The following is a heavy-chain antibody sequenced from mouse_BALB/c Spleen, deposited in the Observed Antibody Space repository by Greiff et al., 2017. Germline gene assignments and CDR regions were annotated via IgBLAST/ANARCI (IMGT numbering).Heavy chain of an antibody. V-gene: IGHV5-4*02. D-gene: IGHD1-2*01. Sequence: EVKVVESGGGLVKPGGSLKLSCAASGFTFSDYYMYWVRQTPEKRLEWVATISDGGSYTYYPDSVKGRFTISRDNAKNNLYLQMSSLKSEDTAMYYCARGLLRLRGGFAYWGQGTLVTVSA. J-gene: IGHJ3*01. CDR1: GFTFSDYY. CDR2: ISDGGSYT. CDR3: ARGLLRLRGGFAY.